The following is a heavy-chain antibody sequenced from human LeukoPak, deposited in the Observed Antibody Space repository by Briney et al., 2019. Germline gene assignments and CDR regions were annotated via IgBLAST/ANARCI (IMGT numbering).Heavy chain of an antibody. Sequence: PSETLSLTCTVSGGSISSYYWSWIRQPPGKGLEWIGYIYYSGSTNYNPSLKSRVTISVDTSKNQFSLKLSPVTAADTAVYYCARGRWRWLQFAQFDYWGQGTLVTVSS. J-gene: IGHJ4*02. D-gene: IGHD5-24*01. CDR3: ARGRWRWLQFAQFDY. V-gene: IGHV4-59*01. CDR1: GGSISSYY. CDR2: IYYSGST.